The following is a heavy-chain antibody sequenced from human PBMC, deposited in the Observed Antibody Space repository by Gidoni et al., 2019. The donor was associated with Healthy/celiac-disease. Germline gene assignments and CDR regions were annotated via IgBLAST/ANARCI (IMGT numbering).Heavy chain of an antibody. CDR2: FEPEDGET. V-gene: IGHV1-24*01. D-gene: IGHD6-13*01. J-gene: IGHJ6*02. Sequence: QVQLVQSGAEVKKPGASVKVSCKVSGYTLTELSMHWGRQAPGKGLEWMGGFEPEDGETIYAQKFQVRVTMTEDTSTDTAYMELSSLRSEDTAVYYCATDLRDSSSWETYYYYGMDVWGQGTTVTVSS. CDR3: ATDLRDSSSWETYYYYGMDV. CDR1: GYTLTELS.